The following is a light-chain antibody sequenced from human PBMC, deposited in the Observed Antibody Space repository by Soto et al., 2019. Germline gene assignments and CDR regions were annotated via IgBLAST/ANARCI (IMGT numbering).Light chain of an antibody. CDR3: QQYGSSQET. CDR2: GAS. V-gene: IGKV3-20*01. CDR1: QSLSGN. Sequence: EMVMTQSPATLSVSPGESATLSCRASQSLSGNLAWYQQKPGQAPRLIIYGASSRATGIPDRFSGSGSGTDFTLTISRLEPEDFAVYYCQQYGSSQETFGQGTKVDIK. J-gene: IGKJ1*01.